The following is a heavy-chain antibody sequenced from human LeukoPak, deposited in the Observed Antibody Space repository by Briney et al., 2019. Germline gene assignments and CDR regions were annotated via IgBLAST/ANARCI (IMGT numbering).Heavy chain of an antibody. Sequence: PSGTLSLTCAVSGASISSSNWWSWIRQPPGKGLEWIGEIYHSGSANYNPSLKSRVTISVDKSKNQFSLKLSSVTAADTAVYYCARGPLDDILTGAHLDYWGQGTLVTVSS. V-gene: IGHV4-4*02. CDR2: IYHSGSA. CDR1: GASISSSNW. J-gene: IGHJ4*02. D-gene: IGHD3-9*01. CDR3: ARGPLDDILTGAHLDY.